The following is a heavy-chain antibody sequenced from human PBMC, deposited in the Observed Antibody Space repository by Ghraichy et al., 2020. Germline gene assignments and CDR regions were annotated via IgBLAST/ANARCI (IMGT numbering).Heavy chain of an antibody. Sequence: GGSLRLSCAASGFTFNSYAMSWVRQAPGKGLEWVSGISSDAVTALYADSVKGRFTISRDNSKYTVHLQMNSPRAEDTAVYYCANFALYTYCLGDGCFSRTYWGHGTLVAVSS. V-gene: IGHV3-23*01. CDR1: GFTFNSYA. CDR3: ANFALYTYCLGDGCFSRTY. D-gene: IGHD2-21*02. J-gene: IGHJ4*01. CDR2: ISSDAVTA.